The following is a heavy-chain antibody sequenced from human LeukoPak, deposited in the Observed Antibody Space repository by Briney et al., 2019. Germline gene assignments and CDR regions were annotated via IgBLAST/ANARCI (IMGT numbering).Heavy chain of an antibody. CDR2: MNPNSGNT. CDR3: AREVLKSKMATVTTPLGY. D-gene: IGHD4-11*01. V-gene: IGHV1-8*01. J-gene: IGHJ4*02. CDR1: GYTLTRYD. Sequence: ASVTVSCKASGYTLTRYDINWVRQATGEGIEWMGWMNPNSGNTGYGKKFQGTVTTTRNTSISRAYLKLSSLRSDDTAVYYCAREVLKSKMATVTTPLGYWGQGTLVTVSS.